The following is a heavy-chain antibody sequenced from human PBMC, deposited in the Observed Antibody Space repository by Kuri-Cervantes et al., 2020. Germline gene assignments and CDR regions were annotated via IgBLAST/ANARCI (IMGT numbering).Heavy chain of an antibody. J-gene: IGHJ6*02. V-gene: IGHV1-2*04. CDR1: GYTFTGYY. CDR3: ALSRGGRYFDWLTLLDV. D-gene: IGHD3-9*01. Sequence: ASVKVSCKASGYTFTGYYMHWVRQAPGQGLEWMGWINPNSGGTNYAQKFQGWVTMTRDTSISTAYMELSRLRSDDTAVYYCALSRGGRYFDWLTLLDVWGQGTTVTVSS. CDR2: INPNSGGT.